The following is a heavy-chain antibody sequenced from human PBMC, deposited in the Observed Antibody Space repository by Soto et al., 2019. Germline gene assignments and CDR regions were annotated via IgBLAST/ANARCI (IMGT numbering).Heavy chain of an antibody. V-gene: IGHV6-1*01. CDR1: GDSVSSNSAA. J-gene: IGHJ5*02. CDR3: ARTLSSSAENWFDP. CDR2: TDYRSKWYK. D-gene: IGHD6-6*01. Sequence: QVQLQQSGPGLVKPSQTLSLTCAISGDSVSSNSAAWHWLRQSPSRGLEWLGRTDYRSKWYKDYAVSVKSRITSNPATSKNQVSLQLNSVTPEDTAVYFCARTLSSSAENWFDPWGQGTLVTVSS.